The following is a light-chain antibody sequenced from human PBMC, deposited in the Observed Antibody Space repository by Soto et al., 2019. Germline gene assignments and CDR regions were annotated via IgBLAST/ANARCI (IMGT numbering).Light chain of an antibody. CDR1: QSPIYSDGKTY. Sequence: DIVMTQTPLSLSVTPGQPASISCKSSQSPIYSDGKTYLYWYLQKAGQPPQLLIYEVSKRFSGVTDRFSGSGSGTDFTLRISRVEAEDVGDYYCMQSKQLPITFGGGTKVEIK. CDR3: MQSKQLPIT. V-gene: IGKV2D-29*01. J-gene: IGKJ4*01. CDR2: EVS.